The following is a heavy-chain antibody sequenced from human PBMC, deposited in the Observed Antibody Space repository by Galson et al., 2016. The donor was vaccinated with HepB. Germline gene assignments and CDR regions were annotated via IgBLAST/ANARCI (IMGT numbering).Heavy chain of an antibody. CDR1: GFLVNSNY. Sequence: SLRLSCAVAGFLVNSNYMTWVRLAPARALEWVAIMYSGGSKQYAGSAKGRFTISRDTSSQTLFLEASDLRSEDTGIYYCARGYTSGVPFWWGQGTLVTVSS. J-gene: IGHJ4*02. CDR2: MYSGGSK. D-gene: IGHD2-8*01. CDR3: ARGYTSGVPFW. V-gene: IGHV3-53*01.